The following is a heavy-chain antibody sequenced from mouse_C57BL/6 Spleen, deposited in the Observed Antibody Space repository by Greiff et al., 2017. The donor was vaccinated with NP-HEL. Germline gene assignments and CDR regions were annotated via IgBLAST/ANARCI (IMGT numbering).Heavy chain of an antibody. V-gene: IGHV5-16*01. D-gene: IGHD2-5*01. CDR2: INYDGSST. CDR3: ARAHYSNPWYFDV. Sequence: EVMLVESEGGLVQPGSSMKLSCTASGFTFSDYYMAWVRQVPEKGLEWVANINYDGSSTYYLDSLKSRFIISRDNAKNILYLQMSSLKSEDTATYYCARAHYSNPWYFDVWGTGTTVTVSS. J-gene: IGHJ1*03. CDR1: GFTFSDYY.